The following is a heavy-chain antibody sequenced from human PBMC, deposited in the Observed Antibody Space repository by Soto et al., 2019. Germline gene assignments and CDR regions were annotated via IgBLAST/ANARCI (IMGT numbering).Heavy chain of an antibody. D-gene: IGHD3-16*01. V-gene: IGHV3-23*01. J-gene: IGHJ4*02. CDR1: GFTISNYA. Sequence: EVHLLESGGDVVQPGRSLRLSCAASGFTISNYAMNWIRQAPGKGLEWLSSISANGRNAYYADSVKGRFTISRDRSKNTLYLQLDRLRVEDTAIYCCAKDLSSLGWLAFGAPFDSWGQGTLVTVSS. CDR3: AKDLSSLGWLAFGAPFDS. CDR2: ISANGRNA.